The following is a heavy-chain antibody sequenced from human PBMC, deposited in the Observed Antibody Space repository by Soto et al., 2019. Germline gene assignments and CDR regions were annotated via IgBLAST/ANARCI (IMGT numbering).Heavy chain of an antibody. J-gene: IGHJ5*02. D-gene: IGHD3-22*01. CDR3: ARRDRSGFSYWLDT. CDR1: GGSISDGYY. Sequence: KPSETLSLTCTVSGGSISDGYYWSWIRQHPGKGLEWIGSISDSGSTSYNPSLKSRLTISVDTSKNQFSLNLRSVTAADTAVYYCARRDRSGFSYWLDTWGQGTLVT. CDR2: ISDSGST. V-gene: IGHV4-31*03.